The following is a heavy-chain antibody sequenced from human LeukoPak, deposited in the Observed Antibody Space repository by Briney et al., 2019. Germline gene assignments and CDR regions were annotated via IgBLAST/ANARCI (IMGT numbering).Heavy chain of an antibody. CDR1: GYTFASYT. CDR3: ATGHGYNSYMDV. J-gene: IGHJ6*03. CDR2: ISVYNGNT. Sequence: GASVKVSCKASGYTFASYTISWVRQAPGQGLEWLGWISVYNGNTYYAQKLKGRVTMTTDTSTTTAYMELRSLTSDDTALYYCATGHGYNSYMDVWAKGPRSSSP. D-gene: IGHD5-24*01. V-gene: IGHV1-18*04.